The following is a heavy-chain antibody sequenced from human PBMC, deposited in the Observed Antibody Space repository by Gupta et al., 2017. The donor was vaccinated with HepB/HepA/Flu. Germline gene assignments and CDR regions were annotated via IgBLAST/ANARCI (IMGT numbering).Heavy chain of an antibody. CDR2: SGTSGITR. CDR3: ATEGGGYNSFDY. Sequence: EVQLVESGGGLVQPGGSLMLSCAASGLTFSSSEMNWVRQAPGKGLEWVSYSGTSGITRYYADSVKGRFTISRDNAKNSLYLQMNSLRAEDTAIYYCATEGGGYNSFDYWGQGALVTVSS. J-gene: IGHJ4*02. D-gene: IGHD5-24*01. V-gene: IGHV3-48*03. CDR1: GLTFSSSE.